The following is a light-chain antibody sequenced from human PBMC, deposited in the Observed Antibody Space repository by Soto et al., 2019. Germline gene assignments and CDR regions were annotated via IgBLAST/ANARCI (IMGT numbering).Light chain of an antibody. J-gene: IGKJ1*01. CDR1: QSVSSY. CDR3: QQYLITPWT. V-gene: IGKV3-20*01. Sequence: EIVLTQSPGALSLSPGERATLSCRASQSVSSYLAWYQSKPGQAPRLLIHGASNRATGIPDRFSGSGSGTDFTLTIGRLEPEDFAVYYCQQYLITPWTFGQGTKVDIK. CDR2: GAS.